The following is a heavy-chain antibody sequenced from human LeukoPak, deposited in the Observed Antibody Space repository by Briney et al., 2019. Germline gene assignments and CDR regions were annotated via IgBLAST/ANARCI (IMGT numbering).Heavy chain of an antibody. CDR3: AKGDCSGGSCYPYYYYGMDV. CDR1: GFTFDDYA. Sequence: PGGSLRLSCAASGFTFDDYAMHWVRQAPGKRLEWVSGISWNSGSIGQADSVKGRFTISRDNAKNSLYLQMNSLRAEDTALYYCAKGDCSGGSCYPYYYYGMDVWGQGTTVTVSS. D-gene: IGHD2-15*01. V-gene: IGHV3-9*01. CDR2: ISWNSGSI. J-gene: IGHJ6*02.